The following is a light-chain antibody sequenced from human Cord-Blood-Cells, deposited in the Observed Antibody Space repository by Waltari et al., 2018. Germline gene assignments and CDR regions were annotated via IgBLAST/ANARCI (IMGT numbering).Light chain of an antibody. CDR1: QGISSY. CDR3: QQLYT. V-gene: IGKV1-9*01. Sequence: IQLTQSPSSLSASVGDRVTITCRASQGISSYLAWYQQKPGKAPKLLIYAASTLQSGVPSRFSGSGSGTDFTLTISSLQPEDFATCYCQQLYTFGQGTKLEIK. J-gene: IGKJ2*01. CDR2: AAS.